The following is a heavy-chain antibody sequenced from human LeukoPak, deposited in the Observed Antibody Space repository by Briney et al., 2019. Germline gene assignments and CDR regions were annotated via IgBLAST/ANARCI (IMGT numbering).Heavy chain of an antibody. CDR2: ISSSSSYI. D-gene: IGHD1-26*01. CDR1: GFTFSSYS. Sequence: GGSLRLSCAASGFTFSSYSMNWVRQAPGKGLEWVSSISSSSSYIYYADSVKGRFTISRDNAKNSLYLQMNSLRAEDTAVYYCARHASGSYNNFQHWGQGTLVTVSS. V-gene: IGHV3-21*01. CDR3: ARHASGSYNNFQH. J-gene: IGHJ1*01.